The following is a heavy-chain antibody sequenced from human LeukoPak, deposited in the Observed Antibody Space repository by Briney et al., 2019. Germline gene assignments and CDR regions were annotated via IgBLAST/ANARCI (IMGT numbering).Heavy chain of an antibody. Sequence: GGSLRLSCAASGFTFSSYGIHWVRQAPGKGLEWVAFIRYDGNNKYYEDPVKGRFTISRDNSKNTLYLQMNSLRAEDTAVYYCARDLRAGGTWSYGVYFDLWGRGTLVTVSS. CDR3: ARDLRAGGTWSYGVYFDL. V-gene: IGHV3-30*02. J-gene: IGHJ2*01. CDR2: IRYDGNNK. D-gene: IGHD4-17*01. CDR1: GFTFSSYG.